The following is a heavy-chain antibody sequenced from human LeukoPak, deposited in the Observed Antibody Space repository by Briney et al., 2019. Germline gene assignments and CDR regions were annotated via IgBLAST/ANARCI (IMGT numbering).Heavy chain of an antibody. V-gene: IGHV3-23*01. Sequence: GGSLRLSCVASGFIFDNYALSWVRQAPVKGLEWVPGISGSADNTYYADSVKGRFTISRDISKNTVYLQMNNLRVDDTAVYYCAKGPKLGDGFHCDYWGQGTLVTVSS. CDR2: ISGSADNT. J-gene: IGHJ4*02. CDR1: GFIFDNYA. CDR3: AKGPKLGDGFHCDY. D-gene: IGHD5-24*01.